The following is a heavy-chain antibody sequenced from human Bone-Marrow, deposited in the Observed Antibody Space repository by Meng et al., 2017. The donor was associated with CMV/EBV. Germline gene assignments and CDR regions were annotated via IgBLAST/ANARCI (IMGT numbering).Heavy chain of an antibody. Sequence: SNAMNWVRQAPGKGMEWVAVISYDGSNKYYADSVKGRFTISRDNSKNTLYLQMNSLRAEDTAVYYCARDPSTPYDFWSGYSLETDYWGQGTLVTVSS. D-gene: IGHD3-3*01. CDR3: ARDPSTPYDFWSGYSLETDY. V-gene: IGHV3-30*04. J-gene: IGHJ4*02. CDR1: SNA. CDR2: ISYDGSNK.